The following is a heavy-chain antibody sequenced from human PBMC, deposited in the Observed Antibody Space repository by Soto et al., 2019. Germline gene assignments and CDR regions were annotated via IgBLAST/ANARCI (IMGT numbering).Heavy chain of an antibody. D-gene: IGHD1-26*01. J-gene: IGHJ6*02. V-gene: IGHV4-59*01. CDR3: ARVKAGYSGSYGRGAEYYYYYYGMDV. CDR1: GGSISSYY. Sequence: SETLSLTCTVSGGSISSYYWSWIRQPPGKGLEWIGYIYYSGSTNYNPSLKSRVTISVDTSKNQFSLKLSSVTAADTAVYYCARVKAGYSGSYGRGAEYYYYYYGMDVWGQGTTVTVSS. CDR2: IYYSGST.